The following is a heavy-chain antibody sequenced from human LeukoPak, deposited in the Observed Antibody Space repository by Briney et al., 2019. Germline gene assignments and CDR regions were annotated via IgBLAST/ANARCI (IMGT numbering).Heavy chain of an antibody. V-gene: IGHV4-4*07. D-gene: IGHD2-2*01. CDR2: IYTSGST. CDR3: AREGDIVVVPAATTFDY. Sequence: PSETLSLTCTVSGGSISSYYWSWIRQPAGKGLEWIGRIYTSGSTNYNPSLKSRVTMSVDTSKNRFSLKLSSVTAADTAVYYCAREGDIVVVPAATTFDYWGQGTLVTVSS. J-gene: IGHJ4*02. CDR1: GGSISSYY.